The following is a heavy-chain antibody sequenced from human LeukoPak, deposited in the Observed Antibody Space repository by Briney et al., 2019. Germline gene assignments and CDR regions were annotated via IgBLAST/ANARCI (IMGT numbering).Heavy chain of an antibody. CDR2: IHDSGST. CDR1: GGSISSYY. V-gene: IGHV4-4*07. CDR3: ARVGGLNSATPYFEY. D-gene: IGHD3-16*01. Sequence: SETLSLTCTVSGGSISSYYWSWIRQPAGKGLEWIGRIHDSGSTDYNTSLKNRVTMSVDTSKFSVRLTSVTAADTAVYYCARVGGLNSATPYFEYWGQGALVIASS. J-gene: IGHJ4*02.